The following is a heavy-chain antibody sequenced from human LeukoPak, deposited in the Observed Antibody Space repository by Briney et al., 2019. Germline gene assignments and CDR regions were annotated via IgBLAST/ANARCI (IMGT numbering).Heavy chain of an antibody. V-gene: IGHV4-34*01. Sequence: PSETLSLTCAVYGGSFSGYYWSWIRQPPGKGLEWIGEINHSGSTNYNPSLKSRVTISVDTSKNQFSLKLSSVTAADTAVYYCARSTILTGYYNTWGQGTLVTVSS. J-gene: IGHJ5*02. CDR3: ARSTILTGYYNT. CDR1: GGSFSGYY. CDR2: INHSGST. D-gene: IGHD3-9*01.